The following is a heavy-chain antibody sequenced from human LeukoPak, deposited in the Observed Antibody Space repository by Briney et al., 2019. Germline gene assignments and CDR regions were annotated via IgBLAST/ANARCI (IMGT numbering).Heavy chain of an antibody. CDR3: ARETFYYDSSVYYPHYFDF. J-gene: IGHJ4*02. V-gene: IGHV1-46*01. Sequence: GASVKVSCKASGYTFTSYHMHWVRQAPGQGLEWVGIINPSGGDTSHAQKFQGRVTMTRDTSTSTVYMELSSLRSEDTAVYYCARETFYYDSSVYYPHYFDFWGQGTLVTVSS. D-gene: IGHD3-22*01. CDR2: INPSGGDT. CDR1: GYTFTSYH.